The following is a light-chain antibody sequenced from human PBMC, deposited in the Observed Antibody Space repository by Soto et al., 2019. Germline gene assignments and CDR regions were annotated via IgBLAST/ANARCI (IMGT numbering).Light chain of an antibody. J-gene: IGLJ1*01. V-gene: IGLV2-14*01. CDR1: SSDVGGYNY. CDR3: SSYTSSSTLGV. CDR2: DVS. Sequence: QSVLTQPASVSGSPGQSITISCTGTSSDVGGYNYVSWYQQHPGKAPKLMIYDVSNRPSGVSNRFSGSKPGNTASLTISGLQAEDEADYYRSSYTSSSTLGVFGTGTRSPS.